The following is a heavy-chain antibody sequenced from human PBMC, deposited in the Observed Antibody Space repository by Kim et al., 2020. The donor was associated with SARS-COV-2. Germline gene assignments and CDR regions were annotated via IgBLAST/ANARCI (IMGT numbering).Heavy chain of an antibody. J-gene: IGHJ4*02. CDR1: GFAFSSYA. CDR2: ISYDGSNK. D-gene: IGHD5-18*01. Sequence: GGSLRLSCAASGFAFSSYAMHWVRQAPGKGLEWVAVISYDGSNKYYADSVKGRFTISRDNSKNTLYLQMNSLRAEDTAVYYCARDFSPPRGRYSYGYIDYWGQGTLVTVSS. CDR3: ARDFSPPRGRYSYGYIDY. V-gene: IGHV3-30*04.